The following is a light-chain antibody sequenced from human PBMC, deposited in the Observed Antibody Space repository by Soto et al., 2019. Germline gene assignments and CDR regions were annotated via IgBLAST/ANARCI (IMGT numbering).Light chain of an antibody. CDR2: DAS. V-gene: IGKV1-5*01. J-gene: IGKJ1*01. Sequence: DIQMTQSPSTLSASVGDRVTLTCRASQSISSWLAWYQQKPGKAPKLLIDDASSLESGVPSRFRGSGSGTEFPLTSSSLQPDDFVTYYCQQYNSYSWTFGQGTKVEIK. CDR3: QQYNSYSWT. CDR1: QSISSW.